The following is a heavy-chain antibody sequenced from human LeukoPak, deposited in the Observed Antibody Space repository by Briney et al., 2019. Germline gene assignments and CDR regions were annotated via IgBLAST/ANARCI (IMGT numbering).Heavy chain of an antibody. CDR2: IYYTGTP. D-gene: IGHD2-21*01. Sequence: PSETLSLTCTVSSGSISSSNYYWGWIHQPPGKGLEWIGSIYYTGTPYYNPSLKSRVTVSVDTSKNQFSLKLSPVTAADTAVYYCARITSGGDLDYWGQGTLVTVSS. CDR1: SGSISSSNYY. CDR3: ARITSGGDLDY. V-gene: IGHV4-39*01. J-gene: IGHJ4*02.